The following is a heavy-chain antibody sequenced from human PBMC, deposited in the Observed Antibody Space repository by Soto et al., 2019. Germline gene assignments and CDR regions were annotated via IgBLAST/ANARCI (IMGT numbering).Heavy chain of an antibody. CDR2: IIPIFGTA. V-gene: IGHV1-69*01. Sequence: QVQLVQSGAEVKKPGSSVKVSCKASGGTFSSYAISWVRQAPGQGLEWMGGIIPIFGTANYAQKVQGRGTIPADESQSKAYMELSSVRSEDTAVDYGVIDPESYRSSWYFSHWGQGTL. CDR3: VIDPESYRSSWYFSH. CDR1: GGTFSSYA. D-gene: IGHD6-13*01. J-gene: IGHJ4*02.